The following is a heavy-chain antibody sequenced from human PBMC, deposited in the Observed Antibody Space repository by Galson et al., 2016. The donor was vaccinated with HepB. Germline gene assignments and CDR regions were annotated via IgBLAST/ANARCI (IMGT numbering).Heavy chain of an antibody. CDR2: IYNDGSIT. CDR3: ARDSGVGAVCGGDCYGA. J-gene: IGHJ4*02. V-gene: IGHV3-74*01. CDR1: GFTFGSYW. Sequence: SLRLSCAASGFTFGSYWMHWVRQAPGKGLVWVSRIYNDGSITSYADSVKGRFTISRDNAENTLYVQMNSLRAEDTAVYYCARDSGVGAVCGGDCYGAWGQGTLVTVSS. D-gene: IGHD2-21*02.